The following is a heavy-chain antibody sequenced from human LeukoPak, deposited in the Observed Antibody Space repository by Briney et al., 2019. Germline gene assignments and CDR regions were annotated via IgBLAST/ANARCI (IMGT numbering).Heavy chain of an antibody. CDR3: ARDFFKHYGYYAFDI. CDR2: INPNSGGT. V-gene: IGHV1-2*02. CDR1: GYTFTGYY. D-gene: IGHD4-17*01. J-gene: IGHJ3*02. Sequence: EASVKVSCKASGYTFTGYYMHWVRQAPGQGLEWMGWINPNSGGTNYAQKFQGRVTMTRDTSISTAYMELSGLRSDDTAVYYCARDFFKHYGYYAFDIWGQGTMVTVSS.